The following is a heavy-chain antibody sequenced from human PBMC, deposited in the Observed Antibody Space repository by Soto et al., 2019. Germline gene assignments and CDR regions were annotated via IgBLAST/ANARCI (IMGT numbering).Heavy chain of an antibody. CDR2: ISYDGSNK. D-gene: IGHD1-26*01. V-gene: IGHV3-30*18. CDR3: AKDRDAGKWELGVGGYYFDY. Sequence: GGSLRLSCAASGFTFSSYGMHWVRQAPGKGLEWVAVISYDGSNKYYADSVKGRFTISRDNSKNTLYLQMNSLRAEDTAVYYCAKDRDAGKWELGVGGYYFDYWGQGTLVTVSS. J-gene: IGHJ4*02. CDR1: GFTFSSYG.